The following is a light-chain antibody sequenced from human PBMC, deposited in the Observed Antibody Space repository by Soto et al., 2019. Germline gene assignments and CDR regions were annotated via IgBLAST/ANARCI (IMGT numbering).Light chain of an antibody. CDR1: QSVSSD. Sequence: EIVMTQSPVTLSVSPGERATLSCRASQSVSSDLAWYQQKPGQAPRLLIYGASTRATGIPARFSGSGSGTEFTLSISSLQSEDMAVYYCQQYNNWPPVTFGQGTRLEVK. CDR2: GAS. CDR3: QQYNNWPPVT. J-gene: IGKJ5*01. V-gene: IGKV3-15*01.